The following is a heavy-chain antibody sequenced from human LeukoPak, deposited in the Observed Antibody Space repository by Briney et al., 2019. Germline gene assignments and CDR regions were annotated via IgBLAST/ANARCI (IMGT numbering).Heavy chain of an antibody. J-gene: IGHJ4*02. CDR3: TTADLRNNS. Sequence: PGGSLRLSCAASGFTFSSYAMSWVRQAPGKGLECVGRIKNKADGGTTDYAAPVKDRFSISRDDSENTLFLQMNGLKTEDTAMYYCTTADLRNNSWGQGTLVTVSS. CDR2: IKNKADGGTT. D-gene: IGHD1-14*01. V-gene: IGHV3-15*01. CDR1: GFTFSSYA.